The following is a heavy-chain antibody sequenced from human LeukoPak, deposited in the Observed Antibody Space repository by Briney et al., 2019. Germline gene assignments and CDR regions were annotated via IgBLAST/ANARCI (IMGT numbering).Heavy chain of an antibody. CDR3: ARHRDCSGGSCENFDY. D-gene: IGHD2-15*01. V-gene: IGHV5-51*01. CDR1: GYTFTSYW. CDR2: IYPGDSDT. Sequence: GESLKISCEGSGYTFTSYWFAWVRQMPGKGLEWMGIIYPGDSDTRYSPSFQGQGTISADKSISTAYLQWSSLKASDTAMYYCARHRDCSGGSCENFDYWGQGTLVTVSS. J-gene: IGHJ4*02.